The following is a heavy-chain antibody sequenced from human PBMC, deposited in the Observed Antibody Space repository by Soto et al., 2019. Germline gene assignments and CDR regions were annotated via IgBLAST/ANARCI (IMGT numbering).Heavy chain of an antibody. CDR1: GYTFTSYG. Sequence: ASVKVSCKASGYTFTSYGISWVRQAPGQGLEWMGWISAYNGNTNYAQKLQGRVTMTTDTSTSTAYIELRSLRSDDTAVYYCAREVYYDFWSRYYNTYYYYYGMDVWGQGSTVTVS. V-gene: IGHV1-18*01. CDR2: ISAYNGNT. D-gene: IGHD3-3*01. CDR3: AREVYYDFWSRYYNTYYYYYGMDV. J-gene: IGHJ6*02.